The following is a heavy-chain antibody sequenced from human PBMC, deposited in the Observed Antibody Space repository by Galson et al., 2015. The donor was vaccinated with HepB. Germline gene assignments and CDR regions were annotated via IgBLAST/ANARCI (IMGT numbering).Heavy chain of an antibody. CDR3: ARGYDFWNTHSLQRYFDY. D-gene: IGHD3-3*01. CDR2: IYHSGPT. J-gene: IGHJ4*02. V-gene: IGHV4-31*03. CDR1: GDSIAGGGYH. Sequence: TLSLTCSVSGDSIAGGGYHWTWIRQHAEKGLEYIGYIYHSGPTYFSPSLHGRVSMSIDTSQSQFSLQLSHVTAADTAVYYCARGYDFWNTHSLQRYFDYWGQGILVTVSS.